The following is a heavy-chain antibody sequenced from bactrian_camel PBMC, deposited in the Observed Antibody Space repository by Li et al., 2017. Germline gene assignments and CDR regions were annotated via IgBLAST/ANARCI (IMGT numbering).Heavy chain of an antibody. V-gene: IGHV3S40*01. J-gene: IGHJ4*01. CDR1: GFTFSTYA. CDR3: GQRLDGATSLADTAY. D-gene: IGHD5*01. CDR2: ITNSGGSS. Sequence: DVQLVESGGGLVQPGGSLRLSCAASGFTFSTYAMSWVRQAPGRGLEWVSGITNSGGSSYYADSVKGRFTISRDNAKNTVYLQLNSLQTEDMGWYYCGQRLDGATSLADTAYWGQGTQVTVS.